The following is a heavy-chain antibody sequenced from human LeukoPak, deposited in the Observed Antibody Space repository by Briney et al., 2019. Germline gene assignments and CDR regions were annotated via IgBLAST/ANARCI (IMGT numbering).Heavy chain of an antibody. CDR2: MSHDGSNK. CDR1: GFTFGTYG. CDR3: AKDPSLVGGSGYFDY. D-gene: IGHD3-22*01. Sequence: PGGSLRLSCAASGFTFGTYGMHWVRQAPGKGLEWVALMSHDGSNKDYEDSVKGRFTISRDNSKNTLYLQMNSLRAEDTAVYYCAKDPSLVGGSGYFDYWGQGTLVTVSS. V-gene: IGHV3-30*18. J-gene: IGHJ4*02.